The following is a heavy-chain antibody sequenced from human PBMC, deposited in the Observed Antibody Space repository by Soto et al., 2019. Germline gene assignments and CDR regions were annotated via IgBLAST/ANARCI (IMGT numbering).Heavy chain of an antibody. CDR3: AKEGSGYSSVWLGGYFDY. Sequence: QVQLVESGGGVVQPGRSLRLSCAASGFTFSSYGMHWVRQAPGKGLEWVAVISYDGSNKYYADSVKGRFTISRDNSKNTMYLQMNSLRAADTAVYYCAKEGSGYSSVWLGGYFDYWGQGTLVTVSS. J-gene: IGHJ4*02. V-gene: IGHV3-30*18. CDR2: ISYDGSNK. D-gene: IGHD6-19*01. CDR1: GFTFSSYG.